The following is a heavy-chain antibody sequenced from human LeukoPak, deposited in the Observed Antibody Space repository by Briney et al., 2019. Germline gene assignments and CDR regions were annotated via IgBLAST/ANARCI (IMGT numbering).Heavy chain of an antibody. CDR3: AIGHSGSYSA. Sequence: PGGSLRLSSAASGFTFTGYWMTWVRQAPGKGLEWVATITQDGSEKYYVDSVKGRFTISRDNAKNSLYLQMNSLRVEDTAVFYCAIGHSGSYSAWGQGTLVTVSS. D-gene: IGHD3-10*01. V-gene: IGHV3-7*03. CDR1: GFTFTGYW. CDR2: ITQDGSEK. J-gene: IGHJ5*02.